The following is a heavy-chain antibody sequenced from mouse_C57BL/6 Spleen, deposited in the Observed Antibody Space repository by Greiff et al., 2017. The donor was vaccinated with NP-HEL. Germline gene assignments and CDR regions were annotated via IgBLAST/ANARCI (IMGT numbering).Heavy chain of an antibody. V-gene: IGHV1-18*01. D-gene: IGHD1-1*01. CDR2: INPNNGGT. CDR3: ARDYGSDWYFDV. J-gene: IGHJ1*03. Sequence: VEPGASVKIPCKASGYTFTDYNMDWVKQSHGKSLEWIGDINPNNGGTIYNQKFKGKATLTVDKSSSTAYMELRSLTSEDTAVYYCARDYGSDWYFDVWGTGTTVTVSS. CDR1: GYTFTDYN.